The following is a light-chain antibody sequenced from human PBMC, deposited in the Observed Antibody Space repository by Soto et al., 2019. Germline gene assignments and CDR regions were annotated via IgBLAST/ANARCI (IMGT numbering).Light chain of an antibody. Sequence: EIVMTQSPATLSVSPGERATLSCSASQSVSSIFAWYQQKPGQAPRLLLYGASTRSTGIPDRFSGSGAGTEFTLTLSSLQSDDFAVYYCHRYKNWPQWTFGQGNPVASK. CDR1: QSVSSI. CDR2: GAS. J-gene: IGKJ1*01. V-gene: IGKV3-15*01. CDR3: HRYKNWPQWT.